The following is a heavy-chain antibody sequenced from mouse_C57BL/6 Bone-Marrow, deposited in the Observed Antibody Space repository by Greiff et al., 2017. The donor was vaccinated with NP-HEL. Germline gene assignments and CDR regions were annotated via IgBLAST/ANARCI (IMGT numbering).Heavy chain of an antibody. V-gene: IGHV1-26*01. CDR3: ASVLLLFPGYFDV. D-gene: IGHD1-1*01. Sequence: VQLQQSGPELVKPGASVKISCKASGYTFTDYYMNWVKQSHGESLEWIGDINPNNGGTSYNQKFKGKATLTVDKSSSTAYMELRSLTSEDSAVYYCASVLLLFPGYFDVWGTGTTVTVSS. CDR2: INPNNGGT. J-gene: IGHJ1*03. CDR1: GYTFTDYY.